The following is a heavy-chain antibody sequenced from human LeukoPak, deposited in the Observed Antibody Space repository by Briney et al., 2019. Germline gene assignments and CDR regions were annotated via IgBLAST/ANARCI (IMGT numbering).Heavy chain of an antibody. D-gene: IGHD7-27*01. Sequence: ASVKVSCKASGYTFTSYDVNWVRQATGQGPEWMGWMSPNSGNTGYAQKFQGGVTMTRSTSMSTAYMELSSLRSEDTAVYYCARGPPNWGYDYWGQGTLVTVSS. CDR2: MSPNSGNT. J-gene: IGHJ4*02. V-gene: IGHV1-8*01. CDR1: GYTFTSYD. CDR3: ARGPPNWGYDY.